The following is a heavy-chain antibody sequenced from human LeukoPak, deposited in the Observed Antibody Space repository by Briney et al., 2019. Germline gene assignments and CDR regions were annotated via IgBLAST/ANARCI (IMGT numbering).Heavy chain of an antibody. D-gene: IGHD6-19*01. J-gene: IGHJ5*02. V-gene: IGHV3-48*03. CDR3: ARDVGFNNGWPA. Sequence: GGSLRLSCVASGFSFKTYEMNWVRQAPGKGLEWISYISVGGSDEDYADSVKGRFSISRDNAKNSVFLQMYSLRVEDTAVYYCARDVGFNNGWPAWGQGTLVTVSS. CDR1: GFSFKTYE. CDR2: ISVGGSDE.